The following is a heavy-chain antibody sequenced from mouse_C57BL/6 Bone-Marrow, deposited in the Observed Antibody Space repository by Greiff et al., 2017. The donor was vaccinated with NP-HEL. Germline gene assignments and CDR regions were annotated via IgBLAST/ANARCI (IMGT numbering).Heavy chain of an antibody. CDR3: TRGGVYYGYDEVFWYIDV. J-gene: IGHJ1*03. CDR2: IYPGNSDT. D-gene: IGHD2-2*01. Sequence: EVQLQQSGTVLARPGASVKMSCKTSGYTFTSYWMHWVKQRPGQGLEWIGAIYPGNSDTSYNQKFKGKAKMTAVTSASTAYMELSSLTNEDSAVYYCTRGGVYYGYDEVFWYIDVWGTGTTVTVSS. V-gene: IGHV1-5*01. CDR1: GYTFTSYW.